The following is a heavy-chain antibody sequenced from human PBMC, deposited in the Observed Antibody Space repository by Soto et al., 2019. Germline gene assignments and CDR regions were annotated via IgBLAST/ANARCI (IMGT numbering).Heavy chain of an antibody. J-gene: IGHJ2*01. V-gene: IGHV4-39*01. Sequence: SETLSLTCTVSGGSISSSSYYWGWIRQPPGKGLEWIGSIYYSGSTYYNPSLKSRVTISVDTSKNQFSLKLSSVTAADTAVYYCARRAYVGGWYFDFWGRGTLVTVSS. CDR2: IYYSGST. CDR1: GGSISSSSYY. CDR3: ARRAYVGGWYFDF. D-gene: IGHD3-16*01.